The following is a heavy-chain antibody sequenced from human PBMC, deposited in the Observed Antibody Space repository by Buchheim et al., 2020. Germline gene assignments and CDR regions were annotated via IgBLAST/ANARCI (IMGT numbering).Heavy chain of an antibody. V-gene: IGHV3-30*04. CDR3: ARAHFSTESGYGSRY. CDR2: ISYDGSNK. D-gene: IGHD3-10*01. J-gene: IGHJ4*02. Sequence: QVQLVESGGGVVQPGRSLRLSCAASGFTFSSYAMHWVRQAPGKGLEWVAVISYDGSNKYYADSVKGRFTISRDNSKNTLYLQMNSLRAEDTAVYYCARAHFSTESGYGSRYWGQGTL. CDR1: GFTFSSYA.